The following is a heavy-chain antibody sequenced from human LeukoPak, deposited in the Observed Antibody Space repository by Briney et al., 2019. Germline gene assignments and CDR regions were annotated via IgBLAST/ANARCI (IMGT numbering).Heavy chain of an antibody. Sequence: GRSLRLSCEGSGFTASGFGFSSFAMYWVRQAPGKGLEWVAVMSYDGSSEYYADSVKGRFTISRDNSKNTLYVQMNSLRVEDTAVYYCARVVRLLAGAGSAFDYWGQGTLVTVSS. D-gene: IGHD6-13*01. CDR1: GFGFSSFA. V-gene: IGHV3-30*03. CDR2: MSYDGSSE. CDR3: ARVVRLLAGAGSAFDY. J-gene: IGHJ4*02.